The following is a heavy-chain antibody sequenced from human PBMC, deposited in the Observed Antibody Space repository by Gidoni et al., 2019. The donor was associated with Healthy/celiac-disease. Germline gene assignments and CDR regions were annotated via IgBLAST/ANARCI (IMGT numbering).Heavy chain of an antibody. CDR2: INAGNGNT. Sequence: WMGWINAGNGNTKYSQKFQGRVTITSRDTSASTAYMELSSLRSEDTAVYYCAREITTDTAMDSYNWFDPWGQGTLVTVSS. CDR3: AREITTDTAMDSYNWFDP. V-gene: IGHV1-3*01. D-gene: IGHD5-18*01. J-gene: IGHJ5*02.